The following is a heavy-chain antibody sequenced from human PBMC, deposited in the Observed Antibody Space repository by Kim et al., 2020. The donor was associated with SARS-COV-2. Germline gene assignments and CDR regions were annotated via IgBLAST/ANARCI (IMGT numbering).Heavy chain of an antibody. J-gene: IGHJ6*02. CDR1: GFTLSNSA. CDR3: AALNRAAVSDTNYYYYGMDV. V-gene: IGHV1-58*02. D-gene: IGHD6-19*01. CDR2: IVVGSGDT. Sequence: SVKVSCKASGFTLSNSATHWVRQARGQRLEWIGWIVVGSGDTRYSQKFLERVTITRDMSTSTGYMELSGLRSEDTAVYYCAALNRAAVSDTNYYYYGMDVWGQGTTVTVS.